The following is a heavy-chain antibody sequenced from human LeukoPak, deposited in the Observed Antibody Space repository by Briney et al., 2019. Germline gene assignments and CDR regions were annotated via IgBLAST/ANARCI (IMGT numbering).Heavy chain of an antibody. CDR3: ARNYYGSGAFYVHN. CDR2: IYTSGST. J-gene: IGHJ4*02. Sequence: SETLSLTCTVSGGSISSYYWSWIRQPAGKGLEWIGRIYTSGSTNYNPSLKSRVTMSVDTSKNQFSLKLSSVTAADTALYYCARNYYGSGAFYVHNWGQGILVTVSA. D-gene: IGHD3-10*01. V-gene: IGHV4-4*07. CDR1: GGSISSYY.